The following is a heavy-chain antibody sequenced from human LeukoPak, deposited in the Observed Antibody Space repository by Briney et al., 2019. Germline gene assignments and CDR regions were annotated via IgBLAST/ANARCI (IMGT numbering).Heavy chain of an antibody. D-gene: IGHD4-23*01. J-gene: IGHJ4*02. CDR1: GYTFTSYD. V-gene: IGHV1-8*01. CDR3: ATTTVASYYFDY. CDR2: MNPNSGNT. Sequence: ASVKVSCKASGYTFTSYDINWVRQATGQGLEWMGWMNPNSGNTGYAQKFQGRVTMTKNTSISTAYMELSRLRSDDTAVYYCATTTVASYYFDYWGQGTLVTVSS.